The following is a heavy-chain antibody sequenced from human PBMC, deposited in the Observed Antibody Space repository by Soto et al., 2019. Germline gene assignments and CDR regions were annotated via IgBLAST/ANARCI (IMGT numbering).Heavy chain of an antibody. V-gene: IGHV4-61*04. CDR2: MYYSGRT. D-gene: IGHD3-16*01. Sequence: QVQLQESGPGLVKPSETLSLTCNVFGDSVSSAAKAWTWVRQPPGKGLEWIAYMYYSGRTEYNHSLGGRASMSIEASKDQXXXXXXXXTAXXMXXXXXXRDRPAMGADYWSRGTLVTVSS. J-gene: IGHJ4*02. CDR3: XRDRPAMGADY. CDR1: GDSVSSAAKA.